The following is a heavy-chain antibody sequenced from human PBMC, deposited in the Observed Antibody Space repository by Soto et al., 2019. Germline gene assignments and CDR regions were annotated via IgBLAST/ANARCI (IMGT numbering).Heavy chain of an antibody. J-gene: IGHJ4*02. CDR3: ASEQLVRGHYFDY. D-gene: IGHD6-6*01. CDR1: GGSISGGGYS. Sequence: SETLSLTCAVSGGSISGGGYSWSWIRQPPGKGLEWIGYIYHSGSTYYNPSLKSRVTISVDRSKNQFSLKLSSVTAADTAVYYCASEQLVRGHYFDYWGQGTLVTVSS. CDR2: IYHSGST. V-gene: IGHV4-30-2*01.